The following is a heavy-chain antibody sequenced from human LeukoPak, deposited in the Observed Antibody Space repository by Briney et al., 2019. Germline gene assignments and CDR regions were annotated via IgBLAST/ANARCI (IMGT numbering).Heavy chain of an antibody. CDR2: ISSSGSTI. J-gene: IGHJ4*02. CDR3: AREITMVRGVIDY. V-gene: IGHV3-11*01. Sequence: PGGSLRLSCAASGFTFSDYYMSWIRQAPGKGPEWVSYISSSGSTIYYADSVKGRFTISRDNAKNSLYLQMNSLRAEDTAVYYCAREITMVRGVIDYWGQGTLVTVSS. CDR1: GFTFSDYY. D-gene: IGHD3-10*01.